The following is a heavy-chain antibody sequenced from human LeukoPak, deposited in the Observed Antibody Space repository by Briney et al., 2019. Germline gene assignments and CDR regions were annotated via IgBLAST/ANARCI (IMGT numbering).Heavy chain of an antibody. V-gene: IGHV3-7*01. Sequence: PGGSLRLSCAASGFTFTNFYMGWVRQAPGQALEWVANINQDGSQKYYLDSVEGRFSISRDNAENSVSLQMNSLRTEDTAVYCVRDLNLVRQGNFDYWGQGTLVTVSS. CDR1: GFTFTNFY. J-gene: IGHJ4*02. CDR2: INQDGSQK. CDR3: VRDLNLVRQGNFDY. D-gene: IGHD3-10*01.